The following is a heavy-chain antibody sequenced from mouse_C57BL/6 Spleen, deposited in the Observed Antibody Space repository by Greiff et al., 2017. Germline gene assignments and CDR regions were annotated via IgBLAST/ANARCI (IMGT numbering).Heavy chain of an antibody. Sequence: QVQLQQPGAELVKPGASVKLSCKASGYTFTSYWMHWVKQRPGRGLEWIGRIVPNSGGTKYNEKFKSKATLTVDNPSSTAYMQLSSLTSEDSAVYYCARGGFITTVVGYCDVWGTGTTVTVSS. D-gene: IGHD1-1*01. CDR3: ARGGFITTVVGYCDV. CDR1: GYTFTSYW. J-gene: IGHJ1*03. V-gene: IGHV1-72*01. CDR2: IVPNSGGT.